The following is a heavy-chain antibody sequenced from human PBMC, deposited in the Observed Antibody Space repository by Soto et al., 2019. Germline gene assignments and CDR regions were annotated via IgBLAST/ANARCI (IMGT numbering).Heavy chain of an antibody. V-gene: IGHV4-59*12. CDR1: GGSISSYY. CDR3: ARDRMGYGSGSYGPHYYYYYGMDV. Sequence: SETLSLTCTVSGGSISSYYWSWIRQPPGKGLEWIGYIYYSGSTYYNPSLKSRVTISVDTSKNQFSLKLSSVTAADTAVYYCARDRMGYGSGSYGPHYYYYYGMDVWGQGTTVTVSS. CDR2: IYYSGST. J-gene: IGHJ6*02. D-gene: IGHD3-10*01.